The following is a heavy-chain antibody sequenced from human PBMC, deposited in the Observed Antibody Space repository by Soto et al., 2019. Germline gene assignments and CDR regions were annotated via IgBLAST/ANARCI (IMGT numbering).Heavy chain of an antibody. D-gene: IGHD3-22*01. CDR2: INHSGRV. CDR3: STRAYDTNGYYRFDP. J-gene: IGHJ5*01. V-gene: IGHV4-34*01. Sequence: SETLSLTCGVYGGSFSGHSWTWIRQSPGKGLEWIGDINHSGRVNYSPSLKSRVTISLDTSKNQFSLTLSAVTAADTAMYYCSTRAYDTNGYYRFDPWGQGTLVTV. CDR1: GGSFSGHS.